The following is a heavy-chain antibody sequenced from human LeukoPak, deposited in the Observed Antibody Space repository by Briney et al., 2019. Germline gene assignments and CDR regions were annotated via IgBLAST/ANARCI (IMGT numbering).Heavy chain of an antibody. CDR1: GFTFSTYA. CDR2: FSGIDNST. D-gene: IGHD2-8*01. J-gene: IGHJ4*02. Sequence: GGSLRLSLQASGFTFSTYAMSWVGQAQGKGLEWVSVFSGIDNSTYYADSVKGRFTISRDNSKNKLFLQMNSLRAEDTAVYYCAKSTLRTYCTNSVCYTLFFDYWGQGTLVTVSS. V-gene: IGHV3-23*01. CDR3: AKSTLRTYCTNSVCYTLFFDY.